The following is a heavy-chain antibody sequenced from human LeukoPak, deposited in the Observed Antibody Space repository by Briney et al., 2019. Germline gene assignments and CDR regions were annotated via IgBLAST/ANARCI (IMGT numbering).Heavy chain of an antibody. CDR3: ARDEVGAGNSYVKFDY. Sequence: GGSLRLSCAASGLVVTTSYMSWVRQAPGKGLEWVSLIDSADNTFYTDSVRGRFTISRDNSRDTLYLQMNSLRAEDTAVYYCARDEVGAGNSYVKFDYWGQGTLVTVSS. J-gene: IGHJ4*02. V-gene: IGHV3-66*01. CDR2: IDSADNT. CDR1: GLVVTTSY. D-gene: IGHD5-18*01.